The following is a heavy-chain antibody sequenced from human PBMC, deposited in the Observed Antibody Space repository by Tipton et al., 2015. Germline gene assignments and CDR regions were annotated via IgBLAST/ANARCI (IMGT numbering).Heavy chain of an antibody. CDR1: GFTFSTYA. J-gene: IGHJ4*02. CDR2: INDGGSRS. CDR3: ARHRYMDTVLAHTDS. V-gene: IGHV3-23*01. Sequence: GSLRLSCAASGFTFSTYAMSWVRQAPGKGLEWVSLINDGGSRSYYVDPVKGRFTISRDNFENTLYLQMNSLRVEDTAVYYCARHRYMDTVLAHTDSWGQGTLVTVSS. D-gene: IGHD5-18*01.